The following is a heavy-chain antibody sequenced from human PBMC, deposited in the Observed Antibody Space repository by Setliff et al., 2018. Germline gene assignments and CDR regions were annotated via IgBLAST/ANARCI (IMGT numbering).Heavy chain of an antibody. Sequence: GASVKVSCKASGYTFTSYDINWVRQATGQGLEWMGWMNPNSGNTGYAQKFQGRVTTTRNTSISTAYMELSSLRSEDTAVYYCARGRERDYNFWSGYYTYYYYGMDVWGQGTTVTVSS. CDR1: GYTFTSYD. J-gene: IGHJ6*02. CDR2: MNPNSGNT. V-gene: IGHV1-8*02. D-gene: IGHD3-3*01. CDR3: ARGRERDYNFWSGYYTYYYYGMDV.